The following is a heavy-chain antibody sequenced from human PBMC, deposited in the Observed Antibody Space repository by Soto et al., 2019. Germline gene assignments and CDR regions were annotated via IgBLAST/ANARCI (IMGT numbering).Heavy chain of an antibody. V-gene: IGHV1-18*01. CDR2: ISAYNGNT. D-gene: IGHD6-13*01. CDR1: GYTFTSYG. CDR3: ARASSSWYDPTNWFDP. Sequence: QVQLVQSGAEVKKPGASVKVSCKASGYTFTSYGISWVRQAPGQGLEWMGWISAYNGNTNYAQKLQGRVTMTADTSTSTAYMELRGLRSDDTAVYYCARASSSWYDPTNWFDPWGQGTLVTVSS. J-gene: IGHJ5*02.